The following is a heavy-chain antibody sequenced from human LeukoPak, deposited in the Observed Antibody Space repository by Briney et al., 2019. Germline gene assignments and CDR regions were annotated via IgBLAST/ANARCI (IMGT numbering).Heavy chain of an antibody. CDR3: ARRLMVYARVYGMDV. CDR1: GYTFTSYG. V-gene: IGHV1-18*01. Sequence: ASVKVSCKASGYTFTSYGISWVRQAPGQGLEWMGWISAYNGNTNYAQKLQGSVTMTTDTSTSTAYMELRSLRSDDTAVYYCARRLMVYARVYGMDVWGQGTTVTVSS. D-gene: IGHD2-8*01. J-gene: IGHJ6*02. CDR2: ISAYNGNT.